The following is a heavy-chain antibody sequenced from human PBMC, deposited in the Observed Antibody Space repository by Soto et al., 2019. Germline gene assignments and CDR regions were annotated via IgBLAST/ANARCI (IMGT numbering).Heavy chain of an antibody. D-gene: IGHD3-10*01. CDR2: INPSGGST. CDR1: GYTFTSYY. CDR3: AYRHGSGSYYTSQKTYYCHGMDV. Sequence: ASVKVSCKASGYTFTSYYMHWVRQAPGQGLEWMGIINPSGGSTSYAQKFQGRVTMTRDTSTSTVYMELSSRRSENTAVYYYAYRHGSGSYYTSQKTYYCHGMDVWGQGTTDTVSS. J-gene: IGHJ6*02. V-gene: IGHV1-46*01.